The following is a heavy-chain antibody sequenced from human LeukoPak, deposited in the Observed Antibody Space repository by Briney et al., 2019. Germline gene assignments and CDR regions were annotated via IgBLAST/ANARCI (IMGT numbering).Heavy chain of an antibody. CDR2: ISGSGYST. D-gene: IGHD3-9*01. J-gene: IGHJ4*02. V-gene: IGHV3-23*01. CDR3: AKDTPYYDILTGYLGY. CDR1: GFTFSSYS. Sequence: GGSLRPSCAASGFTFSSYSMNWVRQAPGKGLEWVSAISGSGYSTYYADSVKGRFTISRDNSKNTLYLQMNSLRAEDTAVYYCAKDTPYYDILTGYLGYWGQGTLVTVSS.